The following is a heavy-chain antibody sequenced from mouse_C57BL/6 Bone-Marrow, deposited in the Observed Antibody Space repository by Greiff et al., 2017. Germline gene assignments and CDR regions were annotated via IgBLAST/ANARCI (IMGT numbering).Heavy chain of an antibody. D-gene: IGHD1-1*01. V-gene: IGHV14-1*01. J-gene: IGHJ2*01. CDR1: GFNIKDYY. Sequence: EVQLQQSGAELVRPGASVKLSCTASGFNIKDYYMHWVKQRPEQGLEWIGRIDPEDGDTEYAPKFQGKATMTADTSSNTAYLQLSSLTSEDTAVYYCAIPITTVVAGDYWGQGTTLTVSS. CDR3: AIPITTVVAGDY. CDR2: IDPEDGDT.